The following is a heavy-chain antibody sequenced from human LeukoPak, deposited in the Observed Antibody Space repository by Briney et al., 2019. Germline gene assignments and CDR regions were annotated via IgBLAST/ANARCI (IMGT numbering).Heavy chain of an antibody. D-gene: IGHD6-19*01. CDR2: IYYSGST. V-gene: IGHV4-39*01. CDR3: ARRLWLVGKFDY. CDR1: GGSISSSSYY. Sequence: SGTLSLTCTVSGGSISSSSYYWGWIRQPPGKGLEWIGSIYYSGSTYYNPSLKSRVTISVDTSKNQFSLKLSSVTAAGTAVYYCARRLWLVGKFDYWGQGTLVTVSS. J-gene: IGHJ4*02.